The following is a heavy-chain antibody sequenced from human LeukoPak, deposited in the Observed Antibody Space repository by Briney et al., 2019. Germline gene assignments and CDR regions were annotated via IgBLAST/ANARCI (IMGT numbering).Heavy chain of an antibody. CDR3: ASALGYTFPFDY. D-gene: IGHD5-24*01. V-gene: IGHV4-59*08. CDR2: IYYSGST. CDR1: GGSISSYY. J-gene: IGHJ4*02. Sequence: SETLSLTCTVSGGSISSYYWSWIRQPPGKGLEWIGYIYYSGSTNYNPSLKSRITISVDTSKNQFSLKLSSVTAADTAVYYCASALGYTFPFDYWGQGTLVTVSS.